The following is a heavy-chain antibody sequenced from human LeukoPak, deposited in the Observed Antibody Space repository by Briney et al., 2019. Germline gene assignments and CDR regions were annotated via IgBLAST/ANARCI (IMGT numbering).Heavy chain of an antibody. J-gene: IGHJ4*02. Sequence: GGSLRLSCAASGFTFSSPAMSWVRQVPGKGLEWVSGISASGGSTSHADSVRGRFTISRDNSKNTLYVQMNSLRDEDTAVYYSAKDQRWESPHYLDSWGQGTLVTVSS. CDR2: ISASGGST. CDR3: AKDQRWESPHYLDS. V-gene: IGHV3-23*01. CDR1: GFTFSSPA. D-gene: IGHD1-26*01.